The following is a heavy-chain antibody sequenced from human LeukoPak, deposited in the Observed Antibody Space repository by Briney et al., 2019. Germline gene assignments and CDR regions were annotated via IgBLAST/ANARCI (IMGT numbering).Heavy chain of an antibody. CDR3: ARELFDFDY. CDR2: IGGSGSKT. V-gene: IGHV3-23*01. CDR1: GFTFSNYA. J-gene: IGHJ4*02. D-gene: IGHD3-10*01. Sequence: GGSLRLSCAASGFTFSNYALSWVRQAPGKGLEWVSTIGGSGSKTFYADSVKGRFIISRDNSKNTVYLQMNSLRAEDTAIYYCARELFDFDYWGQGTLVTVSS.